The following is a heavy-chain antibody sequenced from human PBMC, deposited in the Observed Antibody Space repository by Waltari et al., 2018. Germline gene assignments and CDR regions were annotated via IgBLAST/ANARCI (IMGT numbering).Heavy chain of an antibody. CDR1: GGKGRREG. Sequence: EGKRGEGGGGGGQRGGERRGGGEEGGGKGRREGRRGVRQAPGKGLEWVANIKQDGSEKYSFSSLKGRFTISRAPAKNSLYLHLPSLRAEDTSLYYCARGSVSASGRVDYWGQGPLVTVSS. CDR2: IKQDGSEK. J-gene: IGHJ4*02. D-gene: IGHD3-10*01. CDR3: ARGSVSASGRVDY. V-gene: IGHV3-7*01.